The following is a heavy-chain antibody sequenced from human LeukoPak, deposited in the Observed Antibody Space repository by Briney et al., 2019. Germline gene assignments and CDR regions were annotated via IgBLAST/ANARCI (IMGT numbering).Heavy chain of an antibody. CDR3: ARELTYADY. CDR2: IYYSGST. V-gene: IGHV4-30-4*01. CDR1: GGSISSGDYY. Sequence: PSETLSLTCTVSGGSISSGDYYWSWIRQPPGKGLEWIGYIYYSGSTYYNPSLKSRVTMSVDTSKNQFSLKPCSVTAADTAVYYCARELTYADYWGQGTLVTVSS. D-gene: IGHD4/OR15-4a*01. J-gene: IGHJ4*02.